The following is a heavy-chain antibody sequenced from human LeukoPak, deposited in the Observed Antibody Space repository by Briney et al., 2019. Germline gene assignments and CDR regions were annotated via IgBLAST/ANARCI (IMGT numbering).Heavy chain of an antibody. V-gene: IGHV3-21*01. CDR3: AGDGGWELPGAYFDY. CDR2: ISSSSSYI. Sequence: GGSLRLSCAASGFTFSSYSMNWVRQAPGKGLEWVSSISSSSSYIYYADSVKGRFTISRDNAKNSLYLQMNSLRAEDTAVYYCAGDGGWELPGAYFDYWGQGTLVTVSS. J-gene: IGHJ4*02. CDR1: GFTFSSYS. D-gene: IGHD1-26*01.